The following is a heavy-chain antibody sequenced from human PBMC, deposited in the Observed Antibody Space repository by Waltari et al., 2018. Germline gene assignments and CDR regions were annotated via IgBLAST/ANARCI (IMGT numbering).Heavy chain of an antibody. CDR1: GGTFSSYA. CDR2: VIPSFGTA. V-gene: IGHV1-69*13. D-gene: IGHD3-3*01. J-gene: IGHJ4*02. Sequence: QVQLVQSGAEVKKPGSSVKVSCKASGGTFSSYAISWVRQAPGQGLEWMGGVIPSFGTANVAQKIHGRVTITAYESTSTAYMELSSLRSEDTAVYYCAKYHGLRFLEWYLYYFDYWGQGTLVTVSS. CDR3: AKYHGLRFLEWYLYYFDY.